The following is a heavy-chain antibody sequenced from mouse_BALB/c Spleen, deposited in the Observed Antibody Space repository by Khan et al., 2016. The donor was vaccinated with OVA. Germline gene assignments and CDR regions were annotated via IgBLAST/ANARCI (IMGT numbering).Heavy chain of an antibody. J-gene: IGHJ3*01. CDR1: GFSFSDYY. CDR2: ISDGGGST. Sequence: EVELVESGGGLVKPGGSLKLSCAASGFSFSDYYMYWIRQTPEKRLAWVATISDGGGSTYYPDSVKGRFPISRDNAKNNLYLQMSSLKSEDTAIYYCARAGYGGFAYWGQGTLVTVSA. CDR3: ARAGYGGFAY. V-gene: IGHV5-4*02. D-gene: IGHD1-1*02.